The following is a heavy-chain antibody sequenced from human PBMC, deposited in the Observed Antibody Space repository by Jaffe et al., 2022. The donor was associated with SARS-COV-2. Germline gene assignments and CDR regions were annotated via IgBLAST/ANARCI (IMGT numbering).Heavy chain of an antibody. J-gene: IGHJ6*04. V-gene: IGHV4-39*01. CDR2: IYYSGST. CDR3: AGPAVTMVRGVIITGPPGV. D-gene: IGHD3-10*01. CDR1: GGSISSSSYY. Sequence: QLQLQESGPGLVKPSETLSLTCTVSGGSISSSSYYWGWIRQPPGKGLEWIGSIYYSGSTYYNPSLKSRVTISVDTSKNQFSLKLSSVTAADTAVYYCAGPAVTMVRGVIITGPPGVWGKGTTVTVSS.